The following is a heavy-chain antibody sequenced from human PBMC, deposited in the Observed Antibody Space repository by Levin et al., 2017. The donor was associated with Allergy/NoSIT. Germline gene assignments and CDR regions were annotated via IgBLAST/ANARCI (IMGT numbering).Heavy chain of an antibody. D-gene: IGHD2-15*01. Sequence: SETLSLTCTVSDGSISNFYWHWIRQTPGKGLEWIGYVDHTGNTNYHSSLQSRVSISIDMSKNLFSLNMNSVTAADTAIDYCARDPAVARVVYAFDIWGQGTKVSVSS. CDR1: DGSISNFY. J-gene: IGHJ3*02. V-gene: IGHV4-59*01. CDR2: VDHTGNT. CDR3: ARDPAVARVVYAFDI.